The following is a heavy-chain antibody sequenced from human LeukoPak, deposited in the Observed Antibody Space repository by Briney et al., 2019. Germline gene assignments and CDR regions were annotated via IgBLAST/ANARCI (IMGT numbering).Heavy chain of an antibody. CDR2: INYSGST. Sequence: PSETLSLTCTVSGGSISSYYWSWIRQPPGKGLEWIGYINYSGSTNYNPSLKSRVTISVDTSKNQFSLKLSSVTAADTAVYYCASGYGDLYFDYWGQGTLVTVSS. CDR3: ASGYGDLYFDY. CDR1: GGSISSYY. D-gene: IGHD4-17*01. V-gene: IGHV4-59*01. J-gene: IGHJ4*02.